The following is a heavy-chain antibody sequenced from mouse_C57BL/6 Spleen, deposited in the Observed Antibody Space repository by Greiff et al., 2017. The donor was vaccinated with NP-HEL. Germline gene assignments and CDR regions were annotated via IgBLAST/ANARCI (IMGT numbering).Heavy chain of an antibody. CDR3: TREGWYFDY. D-gene: IGHD3-3*01. Sequence: QVQLQQSGAELVRPGASVTLSCKASGYTFTDYEMHWVKQTPVHGLEWIGAIDPETGGTAYNQKFKGKAILTADKSSSTAYMELRSLTSEDSAVYYCTREGWYFDYWGQGTTLTVSS. CDR2: IDPETGGT. J-gene: IGHJ2*01. CDR1: GYTFTDYE. V-gene: IGHV1-15*01.